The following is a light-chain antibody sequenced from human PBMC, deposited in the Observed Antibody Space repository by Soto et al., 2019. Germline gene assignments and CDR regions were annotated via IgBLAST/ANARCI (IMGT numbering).Light chain of an antibody. J-gene: IGLJ3*02. CDR3: AAWDDSLNGRV. CDR1: SSNIGSNY. CDR2: RNN. Sequence: QPVLTQPPSASGTPGQRVTISCSGGSSNIGSNYVYWYQQLPGTAPKLLIYRNNQRPSGVPERFSGSKSGTSASLAISGLQSDDKGDFYCAAWDDSLNGRVFGGGTKLTVL. V-gene: IGLV1-47*01.